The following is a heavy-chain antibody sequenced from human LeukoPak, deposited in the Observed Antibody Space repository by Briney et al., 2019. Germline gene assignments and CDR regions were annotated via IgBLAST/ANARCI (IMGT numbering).Heavy chain of an antibody. V-gene: IGHV3-30-3*01. CDR2: ISYDGSNK. CDR1: GFTFSSYA. Sequence: GGSLRLSCAASGFTFSSYAMHWVRQAPGKGLEWVAVISYDGSNKYYADSVKGRFTISRDNSKNTLYPQMNSLRAEDTAVYYCAREKDIVVVPAAYDFWSGSGLNFDYWGQGTPVTVSS. CDR3: AREKDIVVVPAAYDFWSGSGLNFDY. D-gene: IGHD2-2*01. J-gene: IGHJ4*02.